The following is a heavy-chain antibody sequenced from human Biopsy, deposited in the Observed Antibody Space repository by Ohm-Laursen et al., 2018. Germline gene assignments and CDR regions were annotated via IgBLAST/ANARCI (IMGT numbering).Heavy chain of an antibody. V-gene: IGHV1-2*02. CDR2: ISPKSGDT. D-gene: IGHD6-19*01. CDR3: ALQSVAQMKNFDY. Sequence: ASVKVSCKASGFSFTGYYIHWVRQAPGQGLEWMGWISPKSGDTNYAHKFQGNITMTRDTSMSTAYMEMSRLRCDDTAVYYCALQSVAQMKNFDYWGQGTLVTVAS. CDR1: GFSFTGYY. J-gene: IGHJ4*02.